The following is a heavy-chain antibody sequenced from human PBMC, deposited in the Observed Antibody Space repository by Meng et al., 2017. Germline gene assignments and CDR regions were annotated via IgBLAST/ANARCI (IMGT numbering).Heavy chain of an antibody. CDR1: GYTFTGYY. V-gene: IGHV1-2*06. CDR2: INPNSGGT. Sequence: ASVKVSCKASGYTFTGYYMHWVRQAPGQGLEWMGRINPNSGGTNYAQKFQGRVTMTRDTSISTAYMELSRLRSDDTAVYYCARESVGGSSWYHVPYYYGMDVWGQGTTVTVSS. CDR3: ARESVGGSSWYHVPYYYGMDV. D-gene: IGHD6-13*01. J-gene: IGHJ6*02.